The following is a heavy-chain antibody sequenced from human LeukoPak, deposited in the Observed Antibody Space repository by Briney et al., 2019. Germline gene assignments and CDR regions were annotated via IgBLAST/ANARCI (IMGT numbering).Heavy chain of an antibody. CDR3: ARVLLWFGEPLYNWFDP. CDR2: IIPIFGTA. J-gene: IGHJ5*02. V-gene: IGHV1-69*13. CDR1: GGTFSSYA. Sequence: GASVKVSCKASGGTFSSYAISWVRQAPGQGLEWMGGIIPIFGTANYAQKFQGRVTITADESTSTAYMELSSLRSEDTAVYYCARVLLWFGEPLYNWFDPWGQGTLVTVSS. D-gene: IGHD3-10*01.